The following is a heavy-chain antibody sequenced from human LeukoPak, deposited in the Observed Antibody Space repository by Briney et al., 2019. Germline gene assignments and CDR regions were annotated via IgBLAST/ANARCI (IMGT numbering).Heavy chain of an antibody. CDR2: ISSSSSTI. CDR3: AREGGLYSSSWYEYYYYYGMDV. V-gene: IGHV3-48*01. Sequence: GGSLRLSCAASGFTFSSYRMNWVRQAPGKGLEWVSYISSSSSTIYYADSVKGRFTISRDNAKNSLYLQMNSLRAEDTAVYYCAREGGLYSSSWYEYYYYYGMDVWGQGTTVTVSS. J-gene: IGHJ6*02. D-gene: IGHD6-13*01. CDR1: GFTFSSYR.